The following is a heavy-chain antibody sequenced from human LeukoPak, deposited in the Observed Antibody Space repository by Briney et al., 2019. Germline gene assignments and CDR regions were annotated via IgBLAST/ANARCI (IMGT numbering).Heavy chain of an antibody. Sequence: GGSLRLSCAASGFIFSSYTMSWVRQSPGKGLEWVSSISGSGRSTDYADSTKGRFTISRDNSKNTLYLKVNGLRGEDTAVYYCARLFFGEATFDFWGQGTIVTVSS. CDR2: ISGSGRST. CDR3: ARLFFGEATFDF. CDR1: GFIFSSYT. J-gene: IGHJ3*01. V-gene: IGHV3-23*01. D-gene: IGHD3-10*01.